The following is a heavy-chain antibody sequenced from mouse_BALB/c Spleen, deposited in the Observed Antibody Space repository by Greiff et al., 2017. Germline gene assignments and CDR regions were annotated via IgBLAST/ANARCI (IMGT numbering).Heavy chain of an antibody. J-gene: IGHJ3*01. CDR2: IDPANGNT. Sequence: GQLQQSGAELVKPGASVKLSCTASGFNIKDTYMHWVKQRPEQGLEWIGRIDPANGNTKYDPKFQGKATITADTSSNTAYLQLSSLTSEDTAVYYCAQIYYDYDDGFAYWGQGTLVTVSA. D-gene: IGHD2-4*01. CDR1: GFNIKDTY. V-gene: IGHV14-3*02. CDR3: AQIYYDYDDGFAY.